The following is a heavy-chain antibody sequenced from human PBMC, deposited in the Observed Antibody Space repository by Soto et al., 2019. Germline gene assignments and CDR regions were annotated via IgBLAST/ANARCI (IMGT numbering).Heavy chain of an antibody. CDR3: SKDALSIWGGSAYFFGF. Sequence: GGSLKLSCAASGFHFEDFAMHLVRPAPGKGLGWVSGISWSGGCTGYADAVKGRFTISRDKSKNTLFLQMTNLRAEDTGLYYCSKDALSIWGGSAYFFGFWGQGTPVPL. D-gene: IGHD3-3*01. J-gene: IGHJ4*02. V-gene: IGHV3-20*04. CDR2: ISWSGGCT. CDR1: GFHFEDFA.